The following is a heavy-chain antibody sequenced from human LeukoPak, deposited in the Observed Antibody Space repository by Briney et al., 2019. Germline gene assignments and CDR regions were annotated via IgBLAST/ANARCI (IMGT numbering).Heavy chain of an antibody. D-gene: IGHD3-22*01. CDR1: GFTFSSYG. J-gene: IGHJ4*02. Sequence: PGGSLRLSCAASGFTFSSYGMHWVRQAPGKGLEWVAFIRYDGSNKYYADSVKGRFTISRDNSKNTLYLQMNSLRAEDTAVYYCAKDTSTSWDSSGYYGYWGQGTLVTVSS. CDR2: IRYDGSNK. CDR3: AKDTSTSWDSSGYYGY. V-gene: IGHV3-30*02.